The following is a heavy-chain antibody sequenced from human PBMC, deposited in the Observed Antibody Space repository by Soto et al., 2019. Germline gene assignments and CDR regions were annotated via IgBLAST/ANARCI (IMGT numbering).Heavy chain of an antibody. V-gene: IGHV1-69*13. J-gene: IGHJ4*02. CDR2: IITIYGTT. CDR3: ATEKFGAGRVGVSD. D-gene: IGHD1-26*01. Sequence: SVKVSCKASGYTFTSYTMYWVRQAPGQRLEWMGWIITIYGTTKYAQKFQDRVTITADESTSTAYMELSSLRSEDTALYYCATEKFGAGRVGVSDWGQGTQVTVSS. CDR1: GYTFTSYT.